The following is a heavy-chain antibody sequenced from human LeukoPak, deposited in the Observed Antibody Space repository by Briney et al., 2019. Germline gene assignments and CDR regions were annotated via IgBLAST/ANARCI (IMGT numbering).Heavy chain of an antibody. V-gene: IGHV4-34*01. CDR2: INHSGST. J-gene: IGHJ6*03. Sequence: SETLSLTCAVYGGSFSGYYWSWIRQPPGKGLEWSGEINHSGSTNYNPSLKSRVTISVDTFKNQFSLKLSSVTAADTAVYYCARTYSSSLRYYMDVWGKGTTVTVSS. CDR1: GGSFSGYY. D-gene: IGHD6-6*01. CDR3: ARTYSSSLRYYMDV.